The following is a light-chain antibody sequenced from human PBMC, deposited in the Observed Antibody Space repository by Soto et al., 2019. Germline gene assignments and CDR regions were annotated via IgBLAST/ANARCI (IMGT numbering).Light chain of an antibody. Sequence: QSVLTQSPSASGSPGQSVTISCTGTSSDMGGYKSVSWYQQHPGKAPKVMIYDVTKRPSGVPDRFSGSKSGNTASLPVSALPAEDEADYYCSSYTDRKNLVFGTGTKVTVL. CDR3: SSYTDRKNLV. CDR1: SSDMGGYKS. V-gene: IGLV2-8*01. CDR2: DVT. J-gene: IGLJ1*01.